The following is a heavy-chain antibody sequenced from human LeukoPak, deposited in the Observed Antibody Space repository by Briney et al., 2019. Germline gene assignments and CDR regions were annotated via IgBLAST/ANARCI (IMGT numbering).Heavy chain of an antibody. CDR3: ASKSRRSAAAPFDS. J-gene: IGHJ4*02. V-gene: IGHV4-39*01. CDR1: GGSISMSSYY. D-gene: IGHD6-13*01. Sequence: SETLSLTCTVSGGSISMSSYYWGWIRQPPGKGLVWFVSIYYSGIIYYNPSLKSRVTISVDTSKNQFSLKPSSLTTAATTVVSCASKSRRSAAAPFDSSGQGKLVTVSS. CDR2: IYYSGII.